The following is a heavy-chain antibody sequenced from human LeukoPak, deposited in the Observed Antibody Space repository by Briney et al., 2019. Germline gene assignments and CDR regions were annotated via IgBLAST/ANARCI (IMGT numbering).Heavy chain of an antibody. Sequence: ASVKVSCKASGYTFTSYDINWMRQATGQGLEWMGWMNPNSGNTGYAQKFQGRVTMTRNTSISTAYMELSSLRSEDTAVYYCARTYSSSWYVGYYYYGMDVWGQGTTVTVSS. CDR3: ARTYSSSWYVGYYYYGMDV. CDR2: MNPNSGNT. V-gene: IGHV1-8*01. D-gene: IGHD6-13*01. J-gene: IGHJ6*02. CDR1: GYTFTSYD.